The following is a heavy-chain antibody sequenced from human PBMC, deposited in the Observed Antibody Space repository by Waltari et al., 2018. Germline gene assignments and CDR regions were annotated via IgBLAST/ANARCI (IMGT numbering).Heavy chain of an antibody. CDR3: AKDAFGNTYLDH. CDR1: GFSLSHFG. D-gene: IGHD3-10*01. J-gene: IGHJ5*02. Sequence: QVQLVESGGGVVQPGMSLRLSCAASGFSLSHFGMHWVRQAPGKGLALLALASFDGSTTYYADSVRGRFTISRDNSKNTLYLDINTLRVDDTAIYYCAKDAFGNTYLDHWGQGTLVTVSS. V-gene: IGHV3-30*18. CDR2: ASFDGSTT.